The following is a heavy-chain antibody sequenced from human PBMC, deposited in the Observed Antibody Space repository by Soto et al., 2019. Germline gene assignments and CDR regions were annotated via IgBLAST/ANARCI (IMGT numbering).Heavy chain of an antibody. CDR1: GFTFSSYD. CDR3: ARRLIMATVTTAGGAFDI. J-gene: IGHJ3*02. V-gene: IGHV3-13*01. Sequence: GGSLRLSCAASGFTFSSYDMHWVRQATGKGLEWVSAIGTAGDTYYPGSVKGRFTISRENAKNSLYLQMNSLRAEDTAVYYCARRLIMATVTTAGGAFDIWGQGTMVTVSS. D-gene: IGHD4-17*01. CDR2: IGTAGDT.